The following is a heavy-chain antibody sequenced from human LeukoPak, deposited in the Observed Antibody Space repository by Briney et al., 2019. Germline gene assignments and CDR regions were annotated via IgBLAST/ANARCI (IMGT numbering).Heavy chain of an antibody. J-gene: IGHJ4*02. CDR1: GFTFDDYG. Sequence: PGGSLRLSCAASGFTFDDYGMSWVRQAPGKGLVWVSRINSDGSSTSYADSVKGRFTISRDNAKNTLYLQMNSLRAEDTAVYYCARDFSTYYYDSSGYYSYWGQGTLVTVSS. CDR3: ARDFSTYYYDSSGYYSY. V-gene: IGHV3-74*01. D-gene: IGHD3-22*01. CDR2: INSDGSST.